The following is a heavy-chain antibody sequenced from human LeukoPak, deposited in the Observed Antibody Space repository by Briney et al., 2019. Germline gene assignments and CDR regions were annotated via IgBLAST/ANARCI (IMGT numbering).Heavy chain of an antibody. J-gene: IGHJ4*02. CDR3: ARDSGPYDFWSGPAPFDY. V-gene: IGHV4-59*12. D-gene: IGHD3-3*01. CDR1: GGSISSYY. Sequence: PSETLSLTCTVSGGSISSYYWSWIRQPPGKGLEWIGYIYYSGSTNYNPSLKSRVTMSVDTSKNQFSLKLSSVTAADTAVYYCARDSGPYDFWSGPAPFDYWGQGTLVTVSS. CDR2: IYYSGST.